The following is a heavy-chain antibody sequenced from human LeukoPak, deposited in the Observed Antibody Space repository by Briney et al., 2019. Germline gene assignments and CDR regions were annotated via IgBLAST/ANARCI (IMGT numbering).Heavy chain of an antibody. J-gene: IGHJ5*02. V-gene: IGHV1-8*01. D-gene: IGHD3-9*01. Sequence: VASVKVSCTASGYTFTSYDINWVRQATGQELEWMGWMNPNSGNTGYAQKFQGRVTMTRNTSISTAYMELSSLRSEDTAVYYFARDYWHYDILTGDRGWFDPWGQGTLVTVSS. CDR3: ARDYWHYDILTGDRGWFDP. CDR2: MNPNSGNT. CDR1: GYTFTSYD.